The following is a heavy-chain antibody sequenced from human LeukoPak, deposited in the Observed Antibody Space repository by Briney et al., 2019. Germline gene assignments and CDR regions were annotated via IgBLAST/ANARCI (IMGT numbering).Heavy chain of an antibody. CDR1: GFTFDDHG. D-gene: IGHD3-10*01. J-gene: IGHJ4*02. V-gene: IGHV3-20*04. CDR3: AKDGGPITTVRGEFDY. Sequence: GGSLRLSCAASGFTFDDHGMSWVRQAPGKGLEWVSGIKWDGGRTGYADSVKGRFTISRDNAKNSLYLQLNSLRAEDTAVYYCAKDGGPITTVRGEFDYWGQGTLVTVSS. CDR2: IKWDGGRT.